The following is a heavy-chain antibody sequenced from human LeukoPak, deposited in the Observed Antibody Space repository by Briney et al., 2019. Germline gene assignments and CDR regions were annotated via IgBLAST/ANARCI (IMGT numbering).Heavy chain of an antibody. V-gene: IGHV4-34*01. CDR1: GGSFSGYY. D-gene: IGHD5-12*01. CDR3: ARDGSGYDTDY. CDR2: ITHSGST. J-gene: IGHJ4*02. Sequence: SETLSLTCAVYGGSFSGYYWSWIRQPPGKGLEWIGEITHSGSTNYNPSLKSRVSISVDTSGNQFSLKRSFVSAADTAVYYCARDGSGYDTDYWGQATLATVSS.